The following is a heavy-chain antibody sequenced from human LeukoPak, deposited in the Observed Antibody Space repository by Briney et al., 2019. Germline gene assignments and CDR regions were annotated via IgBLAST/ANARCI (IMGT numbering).Heavy chain of an antibody. J-gene: IGHJ4*02. Sequence: PGGSLRLSCAASGFTFSSYSVNWVRQAPGKGLAWVSSISSSGSYIYYADSVKGRFTISRDNAKKSLYLQMNSLRVEDTAVYYCARASTYYYDSGVYYYLPLDYWGQGALVTVSS. V-gene: IGHV3-21*01. CDR3: ARASTYYYDSGVYYYLPLDY. D-gene: IGHD3-22*01. CDR1: GFTFSSYS. CDR2: ISSSGSYI.